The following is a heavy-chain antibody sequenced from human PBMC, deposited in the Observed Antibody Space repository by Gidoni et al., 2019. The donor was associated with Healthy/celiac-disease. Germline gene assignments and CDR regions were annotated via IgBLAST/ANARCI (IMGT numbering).Heavy chain of an antibody. V-gene: IGHV2-26*01. J-gene: IGHJ6*03. Sequence: QVPLEGSCPFLVKPTENLPLPFPVSWFSPRQASIGLSWIRQPPGKALEWLAHIFSNDEKSYSTSLKSRLTISKDTSKSQVVLTMTNMDPVDTATYYCARMYCTNGVCYKAYYYMDVWGKGTTVTVSS. D-gene: IGHD2-8*01. CDR3: ARMYCTNGVCYKAYYYMDV. CDR2: IFSNDEK. CDR1: WFSPRQASIG.